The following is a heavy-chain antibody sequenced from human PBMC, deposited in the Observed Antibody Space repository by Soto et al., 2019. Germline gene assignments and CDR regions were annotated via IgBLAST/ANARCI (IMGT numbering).Heavy chain of an antibody. J-gene: IGHJ4*02. Sequence: QVQLQQWGAGLLKPSETLSLTCAVYGGSFSGYYWSWIRQPPGKGLEWNGEINHSGSTNYNPAPNTRVPISVETSKNQVAAKRSSFVAADKPVYYCARWGRGGYYLDYWGQGTLVTVSS. V-gene: IGHV4-34*01. CDR1: GGSFSGYY. CDR2: INHSGST. D-gene: IGHD6-19*01. CDR3: ARWGRGGYYLDY.